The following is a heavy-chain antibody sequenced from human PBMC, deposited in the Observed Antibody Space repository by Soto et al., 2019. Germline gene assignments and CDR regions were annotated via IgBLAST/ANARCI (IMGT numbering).Heavy chain of an antibody. CDR2: IYYSGST. J-gene: IGHJ4*02. Sequence: SETLSLTCTVAGAYISDYFWTWIRQPPGKGLEWIGYIYYSGSTDYNPSLKSRVTISVDTSKNQFSLKLSSVTAADTAVYYGARGFSGWYYFDYWGQGTMVTVSS. D-gene: IGHD6-19*01. CDR3: ARGFSGWYYFDY. CDR1: GAYISDYF. V-gene: IGHV4-59*01.